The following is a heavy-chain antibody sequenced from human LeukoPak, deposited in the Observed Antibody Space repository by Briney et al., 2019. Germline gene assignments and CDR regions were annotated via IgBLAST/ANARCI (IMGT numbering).Heavy chain of an antibody. D-gene: IGHD5-12*01. V-gene: IGHV3-73*01. J-gene: IGHJ4*02. CDR3: ARDDGWLRFDY. Sequence: GGSLRLSCAAAGFTFSGSAMHWVRQASGKGLEWVGRIRSKDNNYSTAYAASVKGRFTISRDDSKNTAYLQMNSLRAEDTALYYCARDDGWLRFDYWGQGTLVTVSS. CDR2: IRSKDNNYST. CDR1: GFTFSGSA.